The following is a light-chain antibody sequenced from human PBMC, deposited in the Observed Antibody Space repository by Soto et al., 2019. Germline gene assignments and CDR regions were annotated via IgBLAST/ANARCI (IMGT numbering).Light chain of an antibody. J-gene: IGKJ2*01. CDR3: QQYYSTPQT. Sequence: DLVMTQSPDSLAVSLGERATINCKSGQSVLYSSNTKNYLAWYQQTPGQPPKLLIYWASTRESGVPDRFSGSGSGTDFTLTISSLQAEDVAVYYCQQYYSTPQTFGQGTKLEIK. CDR1: QSVLYSSNTKNY. V-gene: IGKV4-1*01. CDR2: WAS.